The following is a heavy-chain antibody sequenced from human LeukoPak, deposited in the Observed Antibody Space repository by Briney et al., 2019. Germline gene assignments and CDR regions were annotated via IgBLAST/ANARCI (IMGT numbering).Heavy chain of an antibody. V-gene: IGHV3-23*01. Sequence: PGGSLRLSCAASGFTSSSYAMSWVRQAPGKGLEWVSAISGSGGSTYYADSVKGRFTISRDNSKNTLYLQMNSLRAEDTAVYYCAKENQRSYYDSSGYYVEYWGQGTLVTVSS. CDR2: ISGSGGST. D-gene: IGHD3-22*01. CDR3: AKENQRSYYDSSGYYVEY. CDR1: GFTSSSYA. J-gene: IGHJ4*02.